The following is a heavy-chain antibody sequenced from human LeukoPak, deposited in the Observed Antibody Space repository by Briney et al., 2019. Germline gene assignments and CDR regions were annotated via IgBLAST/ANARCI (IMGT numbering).Heavy chain of an antibody. D-gene: IGHD6-19*01. V-gene: IGHV3-30*04. Sequence: PGGSLRLSCAASGFTFSSYAMHWVRQAPGKGLEWVAVISYDGSNKYYADSVKGRFTISRDNSKNTLYLQMNSLRAEDTAVYYCARALSSGWYLPDAFDIWGQGTMVTVSS. J-gene: IGHJ3*02. CDR1: GFTFSSYA. CDR2: ISYDGSNK. CDR3: ARALSSGWYLPDAFDI.